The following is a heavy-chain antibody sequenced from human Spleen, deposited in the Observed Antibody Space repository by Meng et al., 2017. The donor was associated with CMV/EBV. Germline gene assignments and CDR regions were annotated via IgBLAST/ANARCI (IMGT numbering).Heavy chain of an antibody. J-gene: IGHJ4*02. Sequence: QIKLVQSVPVLGKPGVSVKTSLKASGYNFDIYGITMVRQAPGQGLEWVGWVSAENGDTDYGQKFQGRVTVTADTFTNTAYMEMRSLRSDDSAMYYCARAGATVTTHFDFWGQGTLVTVSS. V-gene: IGHV1-18*01. CDR3: ARAGATVTTHFDF. CDR1: GYNFDIYG. CDR2: VSAENGDT. D-gene: IGHD4-17*01.